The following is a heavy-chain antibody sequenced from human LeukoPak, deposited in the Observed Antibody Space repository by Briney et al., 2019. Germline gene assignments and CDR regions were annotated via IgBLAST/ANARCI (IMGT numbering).Heavy chain of an antibody. V-gene: IGHV3-23*01. D-gene: IGHD3-22*01. CDR3: ARPNYYDSSGYLY. CDR1: GFTFSSYA. Sequence: PGGSLRLSCAASGFTFSSYAMTWVRQAPGKGLEWVSPIRGSGGSTYYAASVKGRFTISRDNSKNTLYLQMNSLRAEDTAVYYCARPNYYDSSGYLYWGQGTLVTVSS. CDR2: IRGSGGST. J-gene: IGHJ4*02.